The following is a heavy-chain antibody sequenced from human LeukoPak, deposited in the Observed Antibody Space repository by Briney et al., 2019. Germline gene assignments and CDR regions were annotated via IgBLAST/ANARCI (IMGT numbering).Heavy chain of an antibody. V-gene: IGHV3-7*05. CDR1: GFTFSSHW. D-gene: IGHD2-2*01. CDR2: INQDGSEK. J-gene: IGHJ4*02. CDR3: AGPTCLRGAYCSTNF. Sequence: GGSLRLSCAASGFTFSSHWMNWVRQAPGKGLEWVANINQDGSEKYYVDSVKGRFTVSRDNAKNSMYLQMSSLRAEDTAVYYCAGPTCLRGAYCSTNFWGQGTLVTVSS.